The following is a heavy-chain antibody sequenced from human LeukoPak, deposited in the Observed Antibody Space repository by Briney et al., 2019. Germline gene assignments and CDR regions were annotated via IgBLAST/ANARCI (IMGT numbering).Heavy chain of an antibody. J-gene: IGHJ4*02. V-gene: IGHV1-69*01. D-gene: IGHD3-3*01. CDR2: IIPIFGTA. CDR3: AREKSLGDFWSGYSEY. Sequence: GASVKVSCKASAGTFSSYAISWVRQAPGQGLEWMGGIIPIFGTANYAQKFQGRVTITADESTSTAYMELSSLRSEDTAVYYCAREKSLGDFWSGYSEYWGQGTLVTVPS. CDR1: AGTFSSYA.